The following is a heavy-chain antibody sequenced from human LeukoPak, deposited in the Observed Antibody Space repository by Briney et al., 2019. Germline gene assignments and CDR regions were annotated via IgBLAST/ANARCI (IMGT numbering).Heavy chain of an antibody. CDR1: GSISGYY. V-gene: IGHV4-4*09. D-gene: IGHD2-2*01. CDR2: IYTSGST. J-gene: IGHJ3*02. Sequence: SETLSLTCTVSGSISGYYWSWIRQPPGKGLEWTGYIYTSGSTNYNPSLESRVTISVDTSKNQFSLDLSSVTAADTAVYYCARQKCTSTSCLTKNAFDIRGQGTMVTVSS. CDR3: ARQKCTSTSCLTKNAFDI.